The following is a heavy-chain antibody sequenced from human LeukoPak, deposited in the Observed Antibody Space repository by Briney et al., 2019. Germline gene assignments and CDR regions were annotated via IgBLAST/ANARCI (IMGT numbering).Heavy chain of an antibody. D-gene: IGHD3-22*01. J-gene: IGHJ4*02. CDR2: IYYSGST. V-gene: IGHV4-39*07. Sequence: PSETLSLTCTVSGGSISSSSYYWGWIRQPPGKGLEWIGSIYYSGSTYYNPSLKSRVTISVDTSKNQFSLKLSSVTAADTAVYYCARAYYYDLYYSDYWGQGTLVTVSS. CDR3: ARAYYYDLYYSDY. CDR1: GGSISSSSYY.